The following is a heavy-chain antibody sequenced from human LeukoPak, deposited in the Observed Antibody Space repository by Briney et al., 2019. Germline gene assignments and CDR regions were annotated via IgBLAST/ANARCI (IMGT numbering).Heavy chain of an antibody. CDR1: GGSISSYY. CDR3: ARLHGGEGQYYFDY. V-gene: IGHV4-59*08. Sequence: SETLSLTCTVSGGSISSYYWSWIRLPPGKGLEWIGYIYYTGATYYNPSLKSRVTISLDTSKNQFSLTLSSVTVADTAVYYYARLHGGEGQYYFDYWGQGTLVTVSS. J-gene: IGHJ4*02. CDR2: IYYTGAT. D-gene: IGHD2-21*01.